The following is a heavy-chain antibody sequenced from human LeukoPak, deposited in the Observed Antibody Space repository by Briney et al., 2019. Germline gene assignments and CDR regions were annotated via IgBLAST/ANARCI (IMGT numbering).Heavy chain of an antibody. CDR3: AKDQGIQLWLKYFQH. CDR1: GFTFTNYG. J-gene: IGHJ1*01. D-gene: IGHD5-18*01. Sequence: GGSLRLSCAASGFTFTNYGMHWVRQAPGKGLEWVSGITASGGSTYYTDSVKGRFTISRDNSKNTLFMQMNSLRDEDTALYYCAKDQGIQLWLKYFQHWGQGTLVTVSS. V-gene: IGHV3-23*01. CDR2: ITASGGST.